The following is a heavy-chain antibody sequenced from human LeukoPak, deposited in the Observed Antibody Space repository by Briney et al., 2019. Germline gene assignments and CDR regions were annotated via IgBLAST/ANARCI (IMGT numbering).Heavy chain of an antibody. D-gene: IGHD3-22*01. CDR1: GGSFSGYY. Sequence: PSETLSLTCAVYGGSFSGYYWSRIRQPPGKGLEWIGEINHSGSTNYNPSLKSRVTISVDTSKNQFSLKLSSVTAADTAVYYCARGPSYTYYYDRSGYYLNYWGQGTLVTVSS. V-gene: IGHV4-34*01. CDR2: INHSGST. J-gene: IGHJ4*02. CDR3: ARGPSYTYYYDRSGYYLNY.